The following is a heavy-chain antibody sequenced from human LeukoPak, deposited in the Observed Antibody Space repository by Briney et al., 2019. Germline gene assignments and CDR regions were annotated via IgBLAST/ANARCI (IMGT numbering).Heavy chain of an antibody. CDR2: INQEGSEK. V-gene: IGHV3-7*01. D-gene: IGHD6-13*01. J-gene: IGHJ4*02. CDR3: ATDLGSSRPNF. CDR1: GFTLCNYW. Sequence: VGSLRLSCAASGFTLCNYWMSWVRQAPGKGLEWGGHINQEGSEKNYVDSARGGFTISRDNAKNSLYQQTDSLRGAKTAVYYCATDLGSSRPNFWGQGILVTVSS.